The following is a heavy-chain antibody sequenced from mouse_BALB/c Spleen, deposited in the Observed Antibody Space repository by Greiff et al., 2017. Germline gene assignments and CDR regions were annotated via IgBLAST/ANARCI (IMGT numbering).Heavy chain of an antibody. Sequence: EVQLVESGGGLVQPGGSLKLSCAASGFTFSSYTMSWVRQTPEKRLEWVAYISNGGGSTYYPDTVKGRFTISRDNAKNTLYLQMSSLKSEDTAMYYCARHIPPAMRPFAYWGQGTLVTVSA. V-gene: IGHV5-12-2*01. CDR2: ISNGGGST. CDR1: GFTFSSYT. J-gene: IGHJ3*01. CDR3: ARHIPPAMRPFAY. D-gene: IGHD2-10*01.